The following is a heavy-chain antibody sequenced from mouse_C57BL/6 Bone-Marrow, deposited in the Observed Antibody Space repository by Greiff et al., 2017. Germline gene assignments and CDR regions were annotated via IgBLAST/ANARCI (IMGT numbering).Heavy chain of an antibody. Sequence: EVHLVESGGGLVKPGGSLKLSCAASGFTFSSYAMSWVRQTPEKRLEWVATISDGGSYTYYPVNVKGRFTISRDNAKNNLYLQRSHLKSEDTAMYYCARPGGSSPYYYAKDYWGQGTSVTVSS. CDR2: ISDGGSYT. CDR1: GFTFSSYA. D-gene: IGHD1-1*01. V-gene: IGHV5-4*01. CDR3: ARPGGSSPYYYAKDY. J-gene: IGHJ4*01.